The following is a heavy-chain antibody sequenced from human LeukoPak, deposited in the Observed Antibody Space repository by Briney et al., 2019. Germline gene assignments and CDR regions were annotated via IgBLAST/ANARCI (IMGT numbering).Heavy chain of an antibody. V-gene: IGHV3-21*01. CDR1: GYTFSSYS. Sequence: PGGSLRLSCAASGYTFSSYSINWVRQAPGRGLEWVSSISVGSNYIYYADSVRGRFSISRDDAGNSLYLQMDSLRGDDTAVYYCARLRRNSDRSGYYYYDYWGQGTLVTVSS. CDR3: ARLRRNSDRSGYYYYDY. J-gene: IGHJ4*02. CDR2: ISVGSNYI. D-gene: IGHD3-22*01.